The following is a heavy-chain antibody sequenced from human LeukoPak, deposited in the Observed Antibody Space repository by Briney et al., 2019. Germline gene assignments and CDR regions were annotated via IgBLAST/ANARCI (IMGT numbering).Heavy chain of an antibody. D-gene: IGHD2-15*01. V-gene: IGHV1-2*02. Sequence: ASVKVSCKASGYTFTDYYIHWVRQAPGQGLEWMGWINPNSGGTVYTQKFQGRVTMTRDKSISTAYMELSRLRSDDTAVYYCARDVNGVVVVAATVDHWGQGTLVTVSS. CDR2: INPNSGGT. CDR1: GYTFTDYY. CDR3: ARDVNGVVVVAATVDH. J-gene: IGHJ4*02.